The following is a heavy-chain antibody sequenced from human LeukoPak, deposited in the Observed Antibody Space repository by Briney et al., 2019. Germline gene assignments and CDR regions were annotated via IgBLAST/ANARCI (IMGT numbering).Heavy chain of an antibody. J-gene: IGHJ5*02. CDR2: ISGSADYT. CDR3: AKDPVTGWFDP. D-gene: IGHD4-17*01. V-gene: IGHV3-23*01. Sequence: PGGSLSLSCAASGFTFSSFAMAWVRQAPGKGLEWVSRISGSADYTLYAVAVRGRFTITRDNSKNTLYLQMNSLRADDTARYYCAKDPVTGWFDPWGQGTLVTVSS. CDR1: GFTFSSFA.